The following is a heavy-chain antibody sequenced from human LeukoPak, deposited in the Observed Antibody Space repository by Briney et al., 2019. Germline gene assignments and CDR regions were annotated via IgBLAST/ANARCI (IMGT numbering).Heavy chain of an antibody. CDR3: AMASATVGFDY. CDR2: INHSGST. V-gene: IGHV4-34*01. D-gene: IGHD4-17*01. J-gene: IGHJ4*02. Sequence: SETLSLTCAVYGGSFSGYYWSWIRQPPGKGLEWIGEINHSGSTNYNPSLQSRVTISVDTSKNQFSLNLNSVTAADTAVYYCAMASATVGFDYWGQGTLVTVSS. CDR1: GGSFSGYY.